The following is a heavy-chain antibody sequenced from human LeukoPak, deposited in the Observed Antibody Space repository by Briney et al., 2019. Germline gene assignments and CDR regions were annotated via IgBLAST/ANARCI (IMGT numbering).Heavy chain of an antibody. V-gene: IGHV4-61*02. CDR2: IYTSGST. CDR1: GASISSGSYY. Sequence: PSQTLSLTCTVSGASISSGSYYWSWILQRAGKGLEWIWRIYTSGSTNYNASLKSRVTISVDTSKNQLSLKLSSVTAADTAVYYCARAVAGNFDYWGQGTLVTVSS. CDR3: ARAVAGNFDY. D-gene: IGHD6-19*01. J-gene: IGHJ4*02.